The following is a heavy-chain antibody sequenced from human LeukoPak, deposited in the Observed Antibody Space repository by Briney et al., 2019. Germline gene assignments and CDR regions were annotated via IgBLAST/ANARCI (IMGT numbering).Heavy chain of an antibody. CDR1: GGSISSYY. V-gene: IGHV4-59*01. D-gene: IGHD1-26*01. CDR3: ATDSLKYSGSYPSIDDAFDI. J-gene: IGHJ3*02. Sequence: PSETLSLTCTVSGGSISSYYWSWIRQPPGKGLEWIGYIYYSGSTNYNPSLKSRVTISVDTSKNQFSLKLSSVTAADTAVYYCATDSLKYSGSYPSIDDAFDIWGQGTMVTVSS. CDR2: IYYSGST.